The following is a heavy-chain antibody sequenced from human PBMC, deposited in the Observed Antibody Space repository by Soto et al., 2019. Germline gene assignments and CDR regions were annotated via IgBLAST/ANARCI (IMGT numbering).Heavy chain of an antibody. Sequence: GQRLEWMGWINAGNGNIKYSQKFQGRITITRDTSASTAYLEWSSLKASDSAMYYGARLTLAQDSRGYHIFDYWGLGTLVTVSS. D-gene: IGHD3-22*01. CDR3: ARLTLAQDSRGYHIFDY. V-gene: IGHV1-3*01. J-gene: IGHJ4*02. CDR2: INAGNGNI.